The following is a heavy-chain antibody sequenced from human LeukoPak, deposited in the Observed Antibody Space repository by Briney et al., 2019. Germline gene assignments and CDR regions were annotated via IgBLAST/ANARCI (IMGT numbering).Heavy chain of an antibody. Sequence: GGSLRLSCAASGFTFSSYSMNWVRQAPGKGLEWVSYISSSSSTIYYADSVKGRFTISGDNAKNSLYLQMNSLRAEDTALYYCARCYYGSRETYGMDVWGQGITVTVSS. CDR2: ISSSSSTI. CDR3: ARCYYGSRETYGMDV. D-gene: IGHD3-10*01. CDR1: GFTFSSYS. J-gene: IGHJ6*02. V-gene: IGHV3-48*04.